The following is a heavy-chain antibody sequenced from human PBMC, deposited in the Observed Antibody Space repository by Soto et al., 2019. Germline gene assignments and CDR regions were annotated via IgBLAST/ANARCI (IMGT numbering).Heavy chain of an antibody. CDR1: GFTFSTYS. CDR2: ITTSSSTI. J-gene: IGHJ6*02. Sequence: EVQLVESGGGLVQPGGSLRLSCAVSGFTFSTYSMNWVRQAPGKGLEWISYITTSSSTIYYADSVKGRFTISRDNAKNSLYLQMNSLRVEDTAVYYCARRAVWGQGTTVTVS. V-gene: IGHV3-48*01. CDR3: ARRAV.